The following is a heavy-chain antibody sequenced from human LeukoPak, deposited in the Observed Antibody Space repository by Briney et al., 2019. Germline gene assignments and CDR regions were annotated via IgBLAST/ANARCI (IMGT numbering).Heavy chain of an antibody. D-gene: IGHD6-13*01. V-gene: IGHV3-33*01. CDR2: IGSDGNYK. J-gene: IGHJ4*02. CDR1: RFTFCSYG. Sequence: PGRSLRLSCAASRFTFCSYGMHWVRQAPGKGLEWVAVIGSDGNYKYYADSVKGRFTISRDNSKNTLYLQMNSLRVEDTAVYYCARSQRGQQLAYFDYWGQGTLATVSS. CDR3: ARSQRGQQLAYFDY.